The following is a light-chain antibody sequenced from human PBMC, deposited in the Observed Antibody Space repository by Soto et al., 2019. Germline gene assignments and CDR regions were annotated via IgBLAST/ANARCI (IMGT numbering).Light chain of an antibody. Sequence: EVVLTQSPGTLSLSPGERASLSCRASQSVSSYLAWYQQKPGQAPRLLIYGASTRITGIPDRFSGVGSGTDFTLTISRLDPDDFAVYYCQHYDNSPRTFGQGTKVEIK. CDR2: GAS. V-gene: IGKV3-20*01. CDR1: QSVSSY. CDR3: QHYDNSPRT. J-gene: IGKJ1*01.